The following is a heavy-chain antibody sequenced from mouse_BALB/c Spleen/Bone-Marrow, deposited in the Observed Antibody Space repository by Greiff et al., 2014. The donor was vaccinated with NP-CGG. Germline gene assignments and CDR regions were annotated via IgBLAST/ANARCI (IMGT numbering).Heavy chain of an antibody. J-gene: IGHJ4*01. D-gene: IGHD2-10*02. V-gene: IGHV5-4*02. CDR2: ISDGGNYS. CDR3: AWSRMRYGAMDY. CDR1: GFTFSDYY. Sequence: DVHLVESGGGLVKPGGSLKLSCAASGFTFSDYYIYWVRQSPEKRLEWVATISDGGNYSYYQDSVKGRFTISRDNAKNNLYLQMSSLKSEDTAMYDYAWSRMRYGAMDYWGQGTSVTVFS.